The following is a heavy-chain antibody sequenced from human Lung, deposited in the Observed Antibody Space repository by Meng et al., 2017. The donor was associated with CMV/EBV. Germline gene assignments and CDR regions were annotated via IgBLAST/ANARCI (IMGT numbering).Heavy chain of an antibody. CDR2: IYTSGNT. V-gene: IGHV4-4*07. CDR3: AKGSRDEAFQH. CDR1: GDSISSYY. Sequence: QVQLQESGPGLVKPSETLSLTCTVSGDSISSYYWTWIRQPAGKGLEWIGRIYTSGNTNYNPSLKSRVTMSVDTSKNQFSLTLSSVTAADTAVYYCAKGSRDEAFQHWGQGTLVTVSS. J-gene: IGHJ1*01. D-gene: IGHD5-24*01.